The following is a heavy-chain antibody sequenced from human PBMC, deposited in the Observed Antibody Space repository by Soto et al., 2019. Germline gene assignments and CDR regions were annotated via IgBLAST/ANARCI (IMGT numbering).Heavy chain of an antibody. CDR2: INPSGGGT. CDR1: GYTFTSYY. Sequence: ASVKVSCKASGYTFTSYYMHWVRQAPGQGLEWMGIINPSGGGTSYAQKFQGRVTMTRDTSTSTVYMELSSLRSEDTAVYYCARDRITIFGVVIIPLGYYGMDVWGQGTTVTVSS. V-gene: IGHV1-46*01. J-gene: IGHJ6*02. CDR3: ARDRITIFGVVIIPLGYYGMDV. D-gene: IGHD3-3*01.